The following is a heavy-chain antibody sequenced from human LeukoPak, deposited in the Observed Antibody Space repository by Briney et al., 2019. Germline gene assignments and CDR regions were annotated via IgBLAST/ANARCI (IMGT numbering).Heavy chain of an antibody. D-gene: IGHD2-21*02. J-gene: IGHJ1*01. CDR3: ARIIRTYCGGDCYRAEYFQY. CDR1: GYTFTTYW. CDR2: IYPGDSDT. Sequence: GESLKISCKGSGYTFTTYWIAWVRQMPGKGLEWMGIIYPGDSDTRYSPSFQGQVTISADKSISTAYLQWSSLKASDTAIYYCARIIRTYCGGDCYRAEYFQYWGQGTLVTVSS. V-gene: IGHV5-51*01.